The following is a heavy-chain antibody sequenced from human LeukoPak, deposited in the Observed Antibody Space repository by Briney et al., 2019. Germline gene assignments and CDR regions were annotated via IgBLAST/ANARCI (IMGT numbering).Heavy chain of an antibody. Sequence: SETLSLTCTVSGASVSNNNYYWGWIRQPPGKGLEWIASIYYSGSTYYNPSLKSRVTISVDTSKNQFSLKLSSVTAADTAVYYCAREYCSGGSCYTSYNWFDPWGQGTLVTVSS. J-gene: IGHJ5*02. CDR1: GASVSNNNYY. CDR3: AREYCSGGSCYTSYNWFDP. CDR2: IYYSGST. D-gene: IGHD2-15*01. V-gene: IGHV4-39*07.